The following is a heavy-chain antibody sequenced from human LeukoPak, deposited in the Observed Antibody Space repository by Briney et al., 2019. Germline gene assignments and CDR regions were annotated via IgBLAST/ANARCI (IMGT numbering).Heavy chain of an antibody. D-gene: IGHD6-13*01. CDR2: ICASGGSN. J-gene: IGHJ4*02. CDR3: SKEGDSSWFTFDY. Sequence: PGGSLTLSCAASGFSFRSYAMTWVRQPPGKGLEWLSAICASGGSNYYADSVRGGFTISSDDSSTTVYLQMNNLRADDTTIYYCSKEGDSSWFTFDYWGQGTMVTVSS. V-gene: IGHV3-23*01. CDR1: GFSFRSYA.